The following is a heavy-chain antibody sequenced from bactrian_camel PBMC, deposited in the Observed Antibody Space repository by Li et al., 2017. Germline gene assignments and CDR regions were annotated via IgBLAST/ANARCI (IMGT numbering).Heavy chain of an antibody. CDR1: GFIFSSYS. Sequence: VQLVESGGDLVEPGGSLRLSCAASGFIFSSYSMYWVRQAPGKGLEWVSGIASDGSSSDYPDSVKGRFTASQDSAKNTVYLQMNSLKPEDTAKYYCAAGFLADLGVWGPGTQVTVS. J-gene: IGHJ4*01. D-gene: IGHD3*01. CDR2: IASDGSSS. V-gene: IGHV3S6*01. CDR3: AAGFLADLGV.